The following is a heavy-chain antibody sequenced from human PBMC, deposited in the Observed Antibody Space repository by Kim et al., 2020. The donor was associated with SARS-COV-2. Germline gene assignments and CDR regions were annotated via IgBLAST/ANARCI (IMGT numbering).Heavy chain of an antibody. V-gene: IGHV3-13*01. Sequence: YYPGSVKGRFTISRENAKNSLYLQMNSLRAGDTAVYYCARGSYSGNAFDIWGQGTMVTVSS. J-gene: IGHJ3*02. CDR3: ARGSYSGNAFDI. D-gene: IGHD2-15*01.